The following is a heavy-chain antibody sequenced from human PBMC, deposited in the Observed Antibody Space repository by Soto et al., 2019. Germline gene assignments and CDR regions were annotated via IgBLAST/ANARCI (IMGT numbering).Heavy chain of an antibody. V-gene: IGHV4-59*11. CDR1: CASFTSHF. J-gene: IGHJ4*02. D-gene: IGHD3-16*01. CDR2: IYYTGAT. CDR3: ARSGLTYGGAV. Sequence: PSETLSLTCSVSCASFTSHFWSWIRQPPGRGLEYIGFIYYTGATNYNSSLKSRVAISIDTSKNQVSLTLNSVTAADTAVYYCARSGLTYGGAVWGQGTLVTVSS.